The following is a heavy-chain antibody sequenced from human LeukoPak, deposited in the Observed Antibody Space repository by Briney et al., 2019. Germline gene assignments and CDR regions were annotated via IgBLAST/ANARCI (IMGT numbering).Heavy chain of an antibody. CDR1: GYSFTSYW. V-gene: IGHV5-51*01. CDR3: AIAVDHDLLTGKVGRFDY. J-gene: IGHJ4*02. CDR2: IYPDDSDT. Sequence: GESLKISCKGSGYSFTSYWIGWVRQMPGKGLEWMGIIYPDDSDTRYSPSFQGQVTISADKSISTAYLQWSSLKASDTAMYYCAIAVDHDLLTGKVGRFDYCGQGTLVTVSS. D-gene: IGHD3-9*01.